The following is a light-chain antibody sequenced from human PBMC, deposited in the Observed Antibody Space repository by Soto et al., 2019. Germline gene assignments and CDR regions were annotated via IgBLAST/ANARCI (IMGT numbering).Light chain of an antibody. J-gene: IGKJ1*01. CDR1: QSVGSN. CDR3: QHYNNWPPTWT. CDR2: GAS. V-gene: IGKV3-15*01. Sequence: EIVLTQSPATLSVSPGERATLSCRASQSVGSNLAWYQQNPGQAPRVLIYGASTRATGIPARFSGSGSGTEVTLTIISLQSEDFAVYHCQHYNNWPPTWTFGQGTKVEVK.